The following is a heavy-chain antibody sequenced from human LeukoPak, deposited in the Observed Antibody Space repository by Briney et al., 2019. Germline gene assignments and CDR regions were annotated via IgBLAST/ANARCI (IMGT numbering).Heavy chain of an antibody. D-gene: IGHD6-19*01. J-gene: IGHJ4*02. CDR3: AKDSQVAGTPYYFDS. Sequence: GGSLRLSCAASGFTFSSYAMSWVRQAPGKGLGWVSVISGSGFSTNYADSVKGRFTISRDNYKNTLYLQMNSLRAEDTAIYYCAKDSQVAGTPYYFDSWGQGTLVTVSS. V-gene: IGHV3-23*01. CDR1: GFTFSSYA. CDR2: ISGSGFST.